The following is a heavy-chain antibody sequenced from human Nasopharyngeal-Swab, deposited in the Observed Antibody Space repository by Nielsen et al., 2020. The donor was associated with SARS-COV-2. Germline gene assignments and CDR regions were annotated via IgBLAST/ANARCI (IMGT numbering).Heavy chain of an antibody. Sequence: GGSLRLSCAAFGFTFSSYWMSWVRQAPGKGLEWVANIKQDGSEKYYVDTVKGRFTIARDNAKNSLYLQMNSLRAEDTAVYCCARDKGIDFWSGLGVSGMDVWGQGTTVTVSS. CDR1: GFTFSSYW. J-gene: IGHJ6*02. V-gene: IGHV3-7*03. CDR3: ARDKGIDFWSGLGVSGMDV. D-gene: IGHD3-3*01. CDR2: IKQDGSEK.